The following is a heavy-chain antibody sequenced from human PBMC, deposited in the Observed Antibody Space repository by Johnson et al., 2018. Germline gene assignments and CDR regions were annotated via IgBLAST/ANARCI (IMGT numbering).Heavy chain of an antibody. D-gene: IGHD3-22*01. J-gene: IGHJ5*02. V-gene: IGHV3-64*01. CDR1: GFTFSSYA. Sequence: ASGFTFSSYARPWVRRAPWKGLAYVSAISSNGGSTYYANSVTGRFTISRANSKNTLYLQMGSLSAEDTAVYYCAREDDSRGEGGFDPWGQGTLVTVSS. CDR3: AREDDSRGEGGFDP. CDR2: ISSNGGST.